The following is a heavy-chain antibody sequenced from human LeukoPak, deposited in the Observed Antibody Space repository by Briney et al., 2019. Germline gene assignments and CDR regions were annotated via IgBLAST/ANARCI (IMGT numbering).Heavy chain of an antibody. J-gene: IGHJ3*02. D-gene: IGHD1-1*01. CDR2: IYYSGST. Sequence: SETLSLTRTVSGGSISSGGYYWSWIRQHPGKGLEWIGYIYYSGSTYYNPSLKSRVTISVDTSKNQFSLKLSSVTAADTAVYYCAREGRAESGNDAFDIWGQGTMVTVS. CDR3: AREGRAESGNDAFDI. CDR1: GGSISSGGYY. V-gene: IGHV4-31*03.